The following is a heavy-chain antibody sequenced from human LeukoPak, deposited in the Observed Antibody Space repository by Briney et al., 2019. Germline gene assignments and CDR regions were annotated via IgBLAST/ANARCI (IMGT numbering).Heavy chain of an antibody. CDR2: IKQDGSEK. Sequence: GRSLRLSCAASGFTFSSYWMSWVRQAPGKGLEWVANIKQDGSEKYYVDSVKGRFTISRDNAKNSLYLQMNSLRAEDTAVYYCARGFRITIFGVVAFDIWGQGTMVTVSS. V-gene: IGHV3-7*01. CDR1: GFTFSSYW. J-gene: IGHJ3*02. CDR3: ARGFRITIFGVVAFDI. D-gene: IGHD3-3*01.